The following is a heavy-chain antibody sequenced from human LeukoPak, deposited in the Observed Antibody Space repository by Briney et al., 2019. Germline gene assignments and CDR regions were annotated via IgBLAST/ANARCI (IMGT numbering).Heavy chain of an antibody. CDR1: GYTFTGYY. D-gene: IGHD5-18*01. CDR2: INPNTGVT. J-gene: IGHJ5*02. CDR3: ARTRIQLFTPDLDL. V-gene: IGHV1-2*06. Sequence: GASVKVSCKASGYTFTGYYMHWVRQAPGQGLEWMGRINPNTGVTQYTENFQGRVTMTGDTSISTAYMELNGLRSDDTAIYYCARTRIQLFTPDLDLWGQGTLVTVSS.